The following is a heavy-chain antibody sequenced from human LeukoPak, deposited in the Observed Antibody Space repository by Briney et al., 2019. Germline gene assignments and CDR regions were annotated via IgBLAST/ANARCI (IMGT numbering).Heavy chain of an antibody. CDR2: IYTSGST. Sequence: SETLSLTCTVSGGSISSGSYYWSWIRQPAGKGLEWIGRIYTSGSTPYNPSLNSRVSISVDTSKNQLSLKLSSVTAADTAVYYCARREGYNFDYWGQGTLVTVSS. CDR1: GGSISSGSYY. J-gene: IGHJ4*02. V-gene: IGHV4-61*02. D-gene: IGHD5-24*01. CDR3: ARREGYNFDY.